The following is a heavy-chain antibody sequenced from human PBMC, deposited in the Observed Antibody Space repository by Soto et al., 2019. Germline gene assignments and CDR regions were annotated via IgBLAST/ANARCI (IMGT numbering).Heavy chain of an antibody. D-gene: IGHD2-2*01. J-gene: IGHJ4*02. CDR1: GFTFTDYW. Sequence: QPGGSPRLSCVASGFTFTDYWMSGVRQAPGKGLEWVANIKQDGSQEYYVDSVKGRFTISRDNAKNSLYLQMNNLKAEDTAVYYCARDPYCGSNSCYYNYWGQGTLVTVSS. V-gene: IGHV3-7*01. CDR3: ARDPYCGSNSCYYNY. CDR2: IKQDGSQE.